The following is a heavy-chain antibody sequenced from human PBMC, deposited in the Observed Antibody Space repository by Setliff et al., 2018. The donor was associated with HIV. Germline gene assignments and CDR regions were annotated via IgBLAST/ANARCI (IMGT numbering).Heavy chain of an antibody. Sequence: SETLSLTCTASYATLSTADYYWTWIRQPPGKGLEWIGFVSYTGTTRYSPSLRSRISISIDASKNKFSLQLSSVTAVDTAVYYCARQSTTSRDFDSWGQGTLVTVSS. V-gene: IGHV4-30-4*01. CDR2: VSYTGTT. CDR3: ARQSTTSRDFDS. D-gene: IGHD2-2*01. J-gene: IGHJ4*02. CDR1: YATLSTADYY.